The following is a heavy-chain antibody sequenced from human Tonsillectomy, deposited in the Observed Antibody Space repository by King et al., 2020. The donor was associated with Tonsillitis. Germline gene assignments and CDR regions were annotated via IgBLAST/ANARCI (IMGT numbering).Heavy chain of an antibody. Sequence: VQLQQWGAGLLKPSETLSLTCAVYGGSFSGNYLSWIRQPPGMGLEWIGEIDQSGSINYNPSLQSRVTLSVDTSKNQFSLKLSSVTAADTAVYYCARTLGSGSTYGMDVWGQGTTVTVSS. CDR1: GGSFSGNY. J-gene: IGHJ6*02. D-gene: IGHD1-26*01. CDR3: ARTLGSGSTYGMDV. CDR2: IDQSGSI. V-gene: IGHV4-34*01.